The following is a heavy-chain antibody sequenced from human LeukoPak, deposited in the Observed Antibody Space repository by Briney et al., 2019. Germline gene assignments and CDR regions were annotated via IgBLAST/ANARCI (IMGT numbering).Heavy chain of an antibody. Sequence: GGSLRLSCAASGFTFSSYSMNWVRQAPGKGLEWVSYISSSSSTIYYADSVKGRFTISRDNAKNSLYLQMNSLRAEDTAVYYCARDPREIAVAGNAFDIWGQGTMVTVSS. D-gene: IGHD6-19*01. V-gene: IGHV3-48*04. CDR2: ISSSSSTI. J-gene: IGHJ3*02. CDR1: GFTFSSYS. CDR3: ARDPREIAVAGNAFDI.